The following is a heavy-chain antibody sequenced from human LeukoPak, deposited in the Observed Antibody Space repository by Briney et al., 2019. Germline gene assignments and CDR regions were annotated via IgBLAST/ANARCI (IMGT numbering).Heavy chain of an antibody. D-gene: IGHD6-19*01. CDR1: GFTFSSYG. J-gene: IGHJ4*02. V-gene: IGHV3-30*02. Sequence: GGSLRLSCAASGFTFSSYGMHWVRQAPGKGLEWVAFIRYDGSNKYYADSVKGRFTISRDNSKNSLYLQMNSLRAEDTAVYYCARNEREWLVYFDYWGQGTLVTVSS. CDR2: IRYDGSNK. CDR3: ARNEREWLVYFDY.